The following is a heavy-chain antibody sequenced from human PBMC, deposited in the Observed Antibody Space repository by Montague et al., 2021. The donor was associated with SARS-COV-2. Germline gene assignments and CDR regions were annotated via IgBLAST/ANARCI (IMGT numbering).Heavy chain of an antibody. CDR1: GGSFSGYY. J-gene: IGHJ4*02. CDR2: INHSGTT. D-gene: IGHD4-23*01. CDR3: ARWDPQTLTLIGLRGKSASDY. Sequence: SETLSLTRAVYGGSFSGYYWTWIRQSAGKGLEWIAEINHSGTTNYNFNPSLRSRVTISVDTSKSQFSLKLSSVTAADTGVYYCARWDPQTLTLIGLRGKSASDYWGQGTLVTVSS. V-gene: IGHV4-34*01.